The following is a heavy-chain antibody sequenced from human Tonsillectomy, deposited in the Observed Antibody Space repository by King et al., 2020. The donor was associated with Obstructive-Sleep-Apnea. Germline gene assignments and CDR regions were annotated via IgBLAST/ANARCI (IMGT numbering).Heavy chain of an antibody. V-gene: IGHV4-39*01. J-gene: IGHJ2*01. CDR3: ARHYGDYGGYWYFDL. CDR2: IYYIGST. Sequence: QLQESGPGLVKPSETLSLTCTVSCRSISSSRYYWGWIRQPPGKGLEWIGRIYYIGSTYYNPYLKSRVTISVDTSKNQFSLRLSPVTAADTAVYYCARHYGDYGGYWYFDLWGRGTLVTVSS. D-gene: IGHD4-17*01. CDR1: CRSISSSRYY.